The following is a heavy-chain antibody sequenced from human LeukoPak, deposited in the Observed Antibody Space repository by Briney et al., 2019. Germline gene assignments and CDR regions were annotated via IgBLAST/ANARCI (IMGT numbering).Heavy chain of an antibody. CDR3: ARASWELPYFDY. J-gene: IGHJ4*02. CDR1: GGSFSGYY. CDR2: INQSGST. V-gene: IGHV4-34*01. Sequence: SEALSLTCAVYGGSFSGYYWSWIRQPPGKGLEWIGEINQSGSTNYNPSLKSRVTISVDTSKNQFSLKLSSVTAADTAVYYCARASWELPYFDYWGQGTLVTVSS. D-gene: IGHD1-26*01.